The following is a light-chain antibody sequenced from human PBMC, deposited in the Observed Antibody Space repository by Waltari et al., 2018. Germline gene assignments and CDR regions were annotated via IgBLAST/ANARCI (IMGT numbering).Light chain of an antibody. V-gene: IGLV1-44*01. Sequence: QSALTQEASVSGTVGQKVTLSCTGNSHNIGSHAVVWYQQISHGAPKTVMFGNSLPSGIPDRFSGSKSGTTDSLTISGLQPEDEADYYCSTWDYSLSIWVFGGGTKLTVL. J-gene: IGLJ3*02. CDR1: SHNIGSHA. CDR3: STWDYSLSIWV. CDR2: GNS.